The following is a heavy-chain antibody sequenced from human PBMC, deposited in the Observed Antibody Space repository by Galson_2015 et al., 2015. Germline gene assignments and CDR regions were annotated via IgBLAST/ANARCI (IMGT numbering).Heavy chain of an antibody. J-gene: IGHJ4*02. D-gene: IGHD3-16*01. Sequence: FTISRDNSKNTLYLQMNSLRAEDTAVYYCAKDRGGRHIWDPQGDHFDYWGQGTLVTVSS. V-gene: IGHV3-23*01. CDR3: AKDRGGRHIWDPQGDHFDY.